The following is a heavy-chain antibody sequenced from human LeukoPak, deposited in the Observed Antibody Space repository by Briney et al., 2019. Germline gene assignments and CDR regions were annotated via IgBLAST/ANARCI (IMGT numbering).Heavy chain of an antibody. CDR1: GYTFTDYY. CDR2: IKPNSGGT. Sequence: GASVKVSCKASGYTFTDYYMHWVRQAPGQGLELIGWIKPNSGGTNYAQKFQGRVNMTRDTSISTAYMELSRLRSDDTAVYYCARDFPSGSYADWGQGTLVTVSS. D-gene: IGHD1-26*01. V-gene: IGHV1-2*02. J-gene: IGHJ4*02. CDR3: ARDFPSGSYAD.